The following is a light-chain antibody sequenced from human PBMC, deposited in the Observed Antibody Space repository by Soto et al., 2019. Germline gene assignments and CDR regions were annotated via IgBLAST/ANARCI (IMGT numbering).Light chain of an antibody. Sequence: DIQMTQSPSSLSASVGDRVTITCRASRTITTYLNWYQQKPGTAPKLLIYIASTSHSGVPSRFSGSGSGTDFTLTISSLQPEDFATYFCQQSYSMPLTFGQGTKVEIK. J-gene: IGKJ1*01. V-gene: IGKV1-39*01. CDR3: QQSYSMPLT. CDR1: RTITTY. CDR2: IAS.